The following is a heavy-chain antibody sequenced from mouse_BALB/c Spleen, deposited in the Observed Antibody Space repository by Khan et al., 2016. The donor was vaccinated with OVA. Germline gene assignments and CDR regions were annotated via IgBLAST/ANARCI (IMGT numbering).Heavy chain of an antibody. CDR1: GYTFTSYW. CDR3: AGREKYGYAPSWFAY. Sequence: QVQLQQSGAELVRPGASVKLSCKASGYTFTSYWMNWVKQRPGHGLEWIGRIDPSDSETHYNQIFKDKATLTVDTSSTTAYMQLSSLTSEDSGGFSCAGREKYGYAPSWFAYWGQGTLVTVSA. D-gene: IGHD2-2*01. V-gene: IGHV1-61*01. CDR2: IDPSDSET. J-gene: IGHJ3*01.